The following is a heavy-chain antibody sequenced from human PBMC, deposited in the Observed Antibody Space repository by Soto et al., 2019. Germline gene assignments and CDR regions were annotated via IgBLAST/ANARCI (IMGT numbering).Heavy chain of an antibody. CDR3: AAGGWKAYGMDV. CDR1: GFTFSSYA. J-gene: IGHJ6*02. Sequence: GGSLRLSCAASGFTFSSYAMHWVRQAPGKGLEWVAVISYDGSNKYYADSVKGRFTISRDNSKNTLYLQMNSLRAEDTAVYYCAAGGWKAYGMDVWGQGTTFTVSS. V-gene: IGHV3-30-3*01. CDR2: ISYDGSNK. D-gene: IGHD6-19*01.